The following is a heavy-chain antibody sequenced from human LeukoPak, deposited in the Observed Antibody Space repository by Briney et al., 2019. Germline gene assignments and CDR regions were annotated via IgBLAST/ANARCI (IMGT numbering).Heavy chain of an antibody. V-gene: IGHV3-15*01. J-gene: IGHJ3*02. CDR3: TTDRDYDILTGYYQGGAFDI. D-gene: IGHD3-9*01. CDR1: GFTFSNAW. CDR2: IKSKTDGGTT. Sequence: GGSLRLSCAASGFTFSNAWMSWVRQAPGKGLEWVGRIKSKTDGGTTDYAAPVKGRFTISRDDSKNTLYLQMNSLKTEDTAVYYRTTDRDYDILTGYYQGGAFDIWGQGTMVTVSS.